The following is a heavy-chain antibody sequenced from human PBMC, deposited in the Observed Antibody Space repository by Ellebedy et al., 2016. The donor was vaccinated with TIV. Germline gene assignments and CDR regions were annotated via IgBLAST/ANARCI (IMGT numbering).Heavy chain of an antibody. V-gene: IGHV3-30-3*01. CDR2: ISYDGSNK. CDR3: AREVLVAGTTHFDY. CDR1: ILTFSTSA. Sequence: GESLKISCAASILTFSTSAMHWVRQAPGKGLEWVAIISYDGSNKNYIESVKGRFSISRDNSKNTLYLQMNSLTAEDTAVYYCAREVLVAGTTHFDYWGQGTLVSVSS. J-gene: IGHJ4*02. D-gene: IGHD6-19*01.